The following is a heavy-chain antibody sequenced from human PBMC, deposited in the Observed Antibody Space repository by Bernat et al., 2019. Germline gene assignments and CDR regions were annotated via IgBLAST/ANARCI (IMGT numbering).Heavy chain of an antibody. V-gene: IGHV3-33*01. CDR2: IWYDGSNK. D-gene: IGHD3-10*01. Sequence: QVQLVASGGGVVQPGRSLRLSCAASGFTFSSYGMHWVRQAPGKGLEWVAVIWYDGSNKYYADSVRGRFILSRDNSKNILYLEMNSLRVEDTAVYHCAREDGAGWGQGTPVFVSS. CDR1: GFTFSSYG. CDR3: AREDGAG. J-gene: IGHJ4*02.